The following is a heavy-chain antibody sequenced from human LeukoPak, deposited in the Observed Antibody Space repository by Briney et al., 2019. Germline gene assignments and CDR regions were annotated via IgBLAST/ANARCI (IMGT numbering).Heavy chain of an antibody. CDR1: GASFNYYY. CDR2: VYLGGST. J-gene: IGHJ4*02. V-gene: IGHV4-4*07. CDR3: ARDHCDDAACYPFDR. D-gene: IGHD2-21*01. Sequence: SETLSLTCNVSGASFNYYYGSWIRQPAGKGLEWIGRVYLGGSTNYNPSLKSRVMMSLDKANNQFSLRLSSVTAADTATYYCARDHCDDAACYPFDRWGQGTLVTVSS.